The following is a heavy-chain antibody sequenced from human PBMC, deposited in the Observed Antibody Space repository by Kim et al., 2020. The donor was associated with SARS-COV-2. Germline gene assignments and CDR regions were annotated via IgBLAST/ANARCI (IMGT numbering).Heavy chain of an antibody. V-gene: IGHV1-46*01. J-gene: IGHJ4*02. Sequence: ASVKVSCKASGYTFTSYYMHWVRQAPGQGLEWMGIINPSGGSTSYAQKFQGRVTMTRDTSTSTVYMELSSLRSEDTAVYYCARVGDSSGYYYDLGLDYWGQGTLVTVSS. CDR2: INPSGGST. CDR3: ARVGDSSGYYYDLGLDY. CDR1: GYTFTSYY. D-gene: IGHD3-22*01.